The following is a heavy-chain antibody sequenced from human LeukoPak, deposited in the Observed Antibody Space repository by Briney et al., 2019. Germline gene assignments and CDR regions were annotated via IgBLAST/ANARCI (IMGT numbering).Heavy chain of an antibody. V-gene: IGHV3-48*01. J-gene: IGHJ4*02. CDR2: ISSSSSTI. CDR1: GFTFSSYS. Sequence: GGSLRLSCAASGFTFSSYSMNWVRQAPGKGLEWVSYISSSSSTIYYADSVKGRFTISRDNSKNTLYLQMNSLRAEDTAVYYCAKDRADYYDSSGYTDYWGQGTLVTVSS. CDR3: AKDRADYYDSSGYTDY. D-gene: IGHD3-22*01.